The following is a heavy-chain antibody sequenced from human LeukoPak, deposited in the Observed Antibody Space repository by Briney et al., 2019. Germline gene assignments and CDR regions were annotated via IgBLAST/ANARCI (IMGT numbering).Heavy chain of an antibody. V-gene: IGHV4-39*07. J-gene: IGHJ4*02. CDR2: IHYSGST. Sequence: SETLSLTCTVSGGSISSSSLYWGWIRQPPGKGLEWIGSIHYSGSTYYNPSLKSRVTISVDTSKNQFSLKLSSVTAADTAVYYCARGLFGGPTDYWGQGTLVTVSS. CDR1: GGSISSSSLY. CDR3: ARGLFGGPTDY. D-gene: IGHD3-10*02.